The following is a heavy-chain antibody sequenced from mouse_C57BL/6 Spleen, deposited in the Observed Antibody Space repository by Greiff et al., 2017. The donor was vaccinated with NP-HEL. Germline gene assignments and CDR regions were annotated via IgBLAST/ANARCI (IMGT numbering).Heavy chain of an antibody. CDR2: IDPSDSYT. CDR3: ARECNYKAWFAY. V-gene: IGHV1-50*01. D-gene: IGHD2-1*01. CDR1: GYTFTSYW. J-gene: IGHJ3*01. Sequence: VQLQQPGAELVKPGASVKLSCKASGYTFTSYWMQWVKQRPGQGLEWIGEIDPSDSYTNYNQKFKGTATLTVDTYSSTAYMQLSSLTSEDSAVYYCARECNYKAWFAYWGQGTLVTVSA.